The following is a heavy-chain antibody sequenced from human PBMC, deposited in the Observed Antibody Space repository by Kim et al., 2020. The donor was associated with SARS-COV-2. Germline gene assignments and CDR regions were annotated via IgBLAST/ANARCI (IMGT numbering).Heavy chain of an antibody. D-gene: IGHD3-10*01. V-gene: IGHV1-3*01. CDR2: INAGNGNT. J-gene: IGHJ6*02. CDR1: GYTFTSYA. CDR3: ARELSVYYGSGSPLYYYYGMDV. Sequence: ASVKVSCKASGYTFTSYAMHWVSQAPGQRLEWMGWINAGNGNTKYSQKFQGRVTITRDTSASTAYMELSSLRSEDTAVYYCARELSVYYGSGSPLYYYYGMDVWGQGTTVTVSS.